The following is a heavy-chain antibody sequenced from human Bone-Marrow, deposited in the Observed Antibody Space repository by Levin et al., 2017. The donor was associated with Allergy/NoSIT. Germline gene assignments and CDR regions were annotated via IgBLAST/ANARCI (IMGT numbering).Heavy chain of an antibody. V-gene: IGHV3-30*18. CDR3: AKDRVTVAGTGEYYFYGMDV. D-gene: IGHD6-19*01. Sequence: GESLKISCAASGFSFSTYGMHWVRQAPGKGPEWVAVISFDGSSKYYADSVRGRFTLSRYNSKNTLYLQMNSLRPEDTAMYYCAKDRVTVAGTGEYYFYGMDVWGQGTAVTVSS. J-gene: IGHJ6*02. CDR1: GFSFSTYG. CDR2: ISFDGSSK.